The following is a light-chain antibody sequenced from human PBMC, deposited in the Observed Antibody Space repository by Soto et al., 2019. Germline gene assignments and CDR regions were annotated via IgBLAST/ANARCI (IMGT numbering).Light chain of an antibody. Sequence: QSVLTQPASVSGSPGQSITISCTGTSSDVGGYNYVSWYQQHPGKAPKLMIYEVSNRPSGVSNRFSGSKSGNTASLTISGLQAEDEGDYFCSSYGSTSTRYVFGTGTQLTVL. CDR1: SSDVGGYNY. J-gene: IGLJ1*01. CDR3: SSYGSTSTRYV. V-gene: IGLV2-14*01. CDR2: EVS.